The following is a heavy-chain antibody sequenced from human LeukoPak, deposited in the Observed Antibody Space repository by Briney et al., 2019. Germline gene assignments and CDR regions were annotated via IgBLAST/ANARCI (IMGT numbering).Heavy chain of an antibody. CDR2: VKSDGITT. CDR3: ARIARGYSGYDPPFDY. D-gene: IGHD5-12*01. CDR1: GFTFSTYQ. J-gene: IGHJ4*02. V-gene: IGHV3-74*01. Sequence: PGGSLRLSCAASGFTFSTYQMHWVRQVPGKGLVWVSRVKSDGITTNYADSVKGRFTISRDNAKNTVDLQMNSLRVEDTAVYYCARIARGYSGYDPPFDYWGQGTLVTASS.